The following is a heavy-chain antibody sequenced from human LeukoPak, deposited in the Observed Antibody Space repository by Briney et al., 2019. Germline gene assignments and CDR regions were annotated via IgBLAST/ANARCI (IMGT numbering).Heavy chain of an antibody. CDR3: ARGLSYYDSSGYGGRFDY. CDR2: ISSSGSTI. J-gene: IGHJ4*02. Sequence: KPGGSLRLSCAASGFTFSDYYMSWIRQAPGKGLEWVSYISSSGSTIYYADSVKGRFTISRDNAKNSLYLQMNSLRAEDTAVYYCARGLSYYDSSGYGGRFDYWGQGTLVTVSS. CDR1: GFTFSDYY. D-gene: IGHD3-22*01. V-gene: IGHV3-11*04.